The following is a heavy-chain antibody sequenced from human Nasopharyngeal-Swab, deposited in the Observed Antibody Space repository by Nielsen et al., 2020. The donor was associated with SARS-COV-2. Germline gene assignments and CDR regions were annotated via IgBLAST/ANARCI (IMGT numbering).Heavy chain of an antibody. CDR2: ISGSGGST. Sequence: GEFLKISCAASGFTFSSDAMSWVRQAPGKVVEGVSAISGSGGSTYYADSVKGRFTISRDNSKNTLYLQMNSLRAEDTAVYYCAKYYGDYPYYYYMDVWGKGTTVTVSS. V-gene: IGHV3-23*01. CDR3: AKYYGDYPYYYYMDV. D-gene: IGHD4-17*01. CDR1: GFTFSSDA. J-gene: IGHJ6*03.